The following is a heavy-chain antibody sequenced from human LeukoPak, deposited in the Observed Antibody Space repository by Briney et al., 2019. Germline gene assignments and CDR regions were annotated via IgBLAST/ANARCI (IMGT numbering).Heavy chain of an antibody. CDR2: ISAYNGNT. Sequence: ASVKVSCKASGYTFTSYGISWVRQAPGQGLEWMGWISAYNGNTNYAQKLQGRVTMTTDTSTSTAYMELRSLRSDDTAVYYCARGRYSSSWTNEGVFDYWGQGTLVTVSS. D-gene: IGHD6-13*01. CDR3: ARGRYSSSWTNEGVFDY. CDR1: GYTFTSYG. J-gene: IGHJ4*02. V-gene: IGHV1-18*01.